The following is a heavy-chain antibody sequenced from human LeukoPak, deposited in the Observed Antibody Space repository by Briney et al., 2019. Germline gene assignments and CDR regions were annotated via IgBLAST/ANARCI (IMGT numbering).Heavy chain of an antibody. Sequence: GSLRLSCAASGFTFSSYSMNWVRQAPGKGLEGVSSITSSSTYISYADSVKGRFTISRDNAKNSLYLQMNSLRAEDTAVYYCATPVGARVDYWGQGTLVTVSS. CDR3: ATPVGARVDY. V-gene: IGHV3-21*01. D-gene: IGHD1-26*01. CDR1: GFTFSSYS. J-gene: IGHJ4*02. CDR2: ITSSSTYI.